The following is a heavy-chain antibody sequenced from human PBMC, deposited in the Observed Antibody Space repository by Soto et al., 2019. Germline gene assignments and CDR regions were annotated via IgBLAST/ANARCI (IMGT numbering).Heavy chain of an antibody. D-gene: IGHD3-10*01. V-gene: IGHV1-69*01. CDR1: GGTLSDYA. J-gene: IGHJ6*02. CDR3: AVAAVREIMAQESSGMAV. Sequence: QVQLVQSGAEVKTPGSSVKVSCKASGGTLSDYAISWVRQAPGQGLEWMGGIMPTVDSANYAQNFQGSITISADESTSTANLELSSMRSDDTAVYYCAVAAVREIMAQESSGMAVWGQGTTVIVSS. CDR2: IMPTVDSA.